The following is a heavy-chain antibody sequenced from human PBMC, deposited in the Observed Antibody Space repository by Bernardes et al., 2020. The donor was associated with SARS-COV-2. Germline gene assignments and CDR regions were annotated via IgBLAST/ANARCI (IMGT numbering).Heavy chain of an antibody. D-gene: IGHD4-4*01. J-gene: IGHJ4*02. CDR2: IWYDGSNK. V-gene: IGHV3-33*01. CDR3: ARVVLSNYYFDY. CDR1: GFTFSSYG. Sequence: GGSLRLSCAASGFTFSSYGMHWVRQAPGKGLEWVAVIWYDGSNKYYADSVKGRFTISRDNSKNTLYLQMNSLRAEDTAVYYCARVVLSNYYFDYWGQGTLVTVSS.